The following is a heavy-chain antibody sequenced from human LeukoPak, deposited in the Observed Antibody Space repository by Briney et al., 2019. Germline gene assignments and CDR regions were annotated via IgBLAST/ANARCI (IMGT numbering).Heavy chain of an antibody. D-gene: IGHD3-22*01. CDR1: GYTFTSYG. CDR2: ISAYNGNT. Sequence: ASVKVSCKASGYTFTSYGISWVRQAPGQGLEWMGWISAYNGNTNYAQKLHGRVTMTTGTSTSTAYMELRSLRSDDTAVYYCARESKIVVVTTYYYYMDVWGKGTTVTVSS. CDR3: ARESKIVVVTTYYYYMDV. V-gene: IGHV1-18*01. J-gene: IGHJ6*03.